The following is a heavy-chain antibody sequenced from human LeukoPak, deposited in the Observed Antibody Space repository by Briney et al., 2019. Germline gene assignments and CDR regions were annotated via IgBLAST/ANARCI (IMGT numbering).Heavy chain of an antibody. CDR3: ARAERTYYFDSSGYCLDY. CDR2: ISDSGST. J-gene: IGHJ4*02. D-gene: IGHD3-22*01. V-gene: IGHV4-59*01. Sequence: SETLSLTCSVSGGSISHYHWSWIRQPPGKGLEWIGSISDSGSTNYSPSLKSRVTISVDTSKNQFSLKLTSVTAADTAVYYCARAERTYYFDSSGYCLDYWGQGTLVTVSS. CDR1: GGSISHYH.